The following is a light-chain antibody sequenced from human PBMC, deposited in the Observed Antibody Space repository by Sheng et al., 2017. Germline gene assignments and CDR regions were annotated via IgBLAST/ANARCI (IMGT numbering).Light chain of an antibody. Sequence: AIRITQSPSSLSASTGARVTITCRANQGISSSLVWYQQKPGKAPKVLIYAASTLQSGVPSRFSGSGSGTDFTLTISSLQPDDFATYYCQQYNSYSVTFGQGTKLEI. CDR2: AAS. CDR1: QGISSS. CDR3: QQYNSYSVT. V-gene: IGKV1-8*01. J-gene: IGKJ2*01.